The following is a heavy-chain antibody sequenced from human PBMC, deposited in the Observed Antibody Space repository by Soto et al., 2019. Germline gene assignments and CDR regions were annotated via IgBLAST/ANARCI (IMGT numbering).Heavy chain of an antibody. J-gene: IGHJ6*02. V-gene: IGHV3-9*01. CDR1: GFTFDDYA. Sequence: EVQLVESGGGLVQPGRSLRLSCAASGFTFDDYAMHWVRQAPGKGLEWVSGISWNSGTIAYGDSVKGRFTISRDNAKNSLYLQMNSLRPEDTALYYCAKEYSNRGLYYKHGLDVWGQGTTVTVSS. CDR2: ISWNSGTI. D-gene: IGHD4-4*01. CDR3: AKEYSNRGLYYKHGLDV.